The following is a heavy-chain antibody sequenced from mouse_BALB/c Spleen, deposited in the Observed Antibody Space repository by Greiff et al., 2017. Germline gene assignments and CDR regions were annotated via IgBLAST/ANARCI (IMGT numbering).Heavy chain of an antibody. D-gene: IGHD2-3*01. CDR2: IYPGSGST. CDR1: GYTFTSYD. CDR3: TRSWGWLLRRVDYAMDY. J-gene: IGHJ4*01. Sequence: VQLQQSGPELVKPGALVKISCKASGYTFTSYDINWVKQRPGQGLEWIGNIYPGSGSTNYDEKFKSKATLTVDTSSSTAYMQLSSLTSEDSAVYYCTRSWGWLLRRVDYAMDYWGQGTSVTVSS. V-gene: IGHV1-55*01.